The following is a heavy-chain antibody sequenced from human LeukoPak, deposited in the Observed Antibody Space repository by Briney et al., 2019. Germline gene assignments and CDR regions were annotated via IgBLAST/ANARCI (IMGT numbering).Heavy chain of an antibody. D-gene: IGHD5-18*01. Sequence: GGSLRLSCAASGFTFSSYSMNWVRQAPGKGLEWVSSISSSSSYIYYADSVKGRFTISRDNAKNSLYLQMNSLRAEDTAVYYCAREGEDVDTAMVMDWYFDLWGRGTLVTVSS. CDR2: ISSSSSYI. V-gene: IGHV3-21*01. J-gene: IGHJ2*01. CDR1: GFTFSSYS. CDR3: AREGEDVDTAMVMDWYFDL.